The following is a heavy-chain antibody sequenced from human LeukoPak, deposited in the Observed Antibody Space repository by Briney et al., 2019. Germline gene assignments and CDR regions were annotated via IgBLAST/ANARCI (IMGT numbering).Heavy chain of an antibody. D-gene: IGHD3-22*01. CDR2: INHSGST. J-gene: IGHJ6*02. Sequence: PSETLSLTCAVYGGSFSGYYWSWIRQPPGKGLEWIGEINHSGSTNYNPSLKSRVTISVDTSKNQFSLKLSSVTAADTAVYYCARVSHYYDSSGYFVPCGMDVWGQGTTVTVSS. CDR1: GGSFSGYY. CDR3: ARVSHYYDSSGYFVPCGMDV. V-gene: IGHV4-34*01.